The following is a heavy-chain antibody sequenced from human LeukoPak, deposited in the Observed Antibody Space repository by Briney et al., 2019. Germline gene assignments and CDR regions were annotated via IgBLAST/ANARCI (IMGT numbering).Heavy chain of an antibody. J-gene: IGHJ3*02. D-gene: IGHD3-22*01. Sequence: SQTLFLTCTVSGGSISSGSYYWSWIRQPAGKGLEWIGRIYTSGSTNYNPSLKSRVTISVDTSKNQFSLKLSSVTAADTAVYYCASDTMTPYAFDIWGQGTMVTVSS. V-gene: IGHV4-61*02. CDR2: IYTSGST. CDR3: ASDTMTPYAFDI. CDR1: GGSISSGSYY.